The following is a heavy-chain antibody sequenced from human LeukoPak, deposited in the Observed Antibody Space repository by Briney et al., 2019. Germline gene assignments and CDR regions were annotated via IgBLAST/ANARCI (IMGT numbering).Heavy chain of an antibody. CDR3: AKDISFVVVPAAIRTDYYYMDV. CDR2: ISGSGDTT. Sequence: GGSLRLSCAASGFTFSSYAMNWVRQAPGKGLEWVSAISGSGDTTYYADSVKGRFTISRDNSKNTLYLQMNSLRAEDTAVYYCAKDISFVVVPAAIRTDYYYMDVWGKGTTVTVSS. D-gene: IGHD2-2*01. V-gene: IGHV3-23*01. J-gene: IGHJ6*03. CDR1: GFTFSSYA.